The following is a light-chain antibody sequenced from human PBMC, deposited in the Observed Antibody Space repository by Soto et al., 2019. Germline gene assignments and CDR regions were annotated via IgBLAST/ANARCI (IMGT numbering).Light chain of an antibody. J-gene: IGKJ4*01. CDR1: QGISGY. Sequence: DIQLTQSPSFLSASVGDRVTITCRASQGISGYLAWYQQKPGKAPKLLIYAASTLESGVPSRFSGSGSGKEFTLTISSLQPEDFATYYCQQLNSYPRTFGGGTKVAIK. CDR3: QQLNSYPRT. V-gene: IGKV1-9*01. CDR2: AAS.